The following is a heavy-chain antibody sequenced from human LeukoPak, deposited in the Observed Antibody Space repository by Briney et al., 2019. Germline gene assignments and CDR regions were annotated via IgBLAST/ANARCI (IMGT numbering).Heavy chain of an antibody. CDR2: IYYSGST. V-gene: IGHV4-59*08. D-gene: IGHD3-22*01. CDR3: ARRNTYYYDSSGYYYFDY. Sequence: PSETLSLTCTVSGGSISSYYWSWIRQPPGKGLEWIGYIYYSGSTNYNPSLKSRVTISLDASKNQFSLKLNSVTATDTAVYYCARRNTYYYDSSGYYYFDYWGQGTLVTVSS. J-gene: IGHJ4*02. CDR1: GGSISSYY.